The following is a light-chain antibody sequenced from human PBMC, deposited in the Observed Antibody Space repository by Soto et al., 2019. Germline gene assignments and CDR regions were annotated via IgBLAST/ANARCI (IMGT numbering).Light chain of an antibody. CDR1: QTISSW. CDR2: KAS. Sequence: DIQMTQSPSTLCGSVGYRVTITYRASQTISSWLAWYQQKPGKATKLLIYKASTLKSGVPSRFSGSGSGTEFTLTISSLQPDDFATYYCQHYNSYSEAFGQGTQGGYQ. V-gene: IGKV1-5*03. J-gene: IGKJ1*01. CDR3: QHYNSYSEA.